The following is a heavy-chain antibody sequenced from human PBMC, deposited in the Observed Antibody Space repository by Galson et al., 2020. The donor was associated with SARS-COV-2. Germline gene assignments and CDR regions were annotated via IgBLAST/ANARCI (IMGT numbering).Heavy chain of an antibody. J-gene: IGHJ1*01. D-gene: IGHD3-22*01. CDR3: ATDYYDSSGYYYPWDFQH. CDR1: GFTFSSYA. CDR2: ISYDGSNK. Sequence: GGSLRLSCAASGFTFSSYAMHWVRQAPGKGLEWVAVISYDGSNKYYEDSVKGRFPISRDNSKNTLYLQMNSLRAEDTAVYYCATDYYDSSGYYYPWDFQHWGQGTLVTVSS. V-gene: IGHV3-30*04.